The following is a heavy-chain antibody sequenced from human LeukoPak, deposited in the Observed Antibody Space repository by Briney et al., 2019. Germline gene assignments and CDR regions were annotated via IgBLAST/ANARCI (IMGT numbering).Heavy chain of an antibody. J-gene: IGHJ5*02. CDR3: ARDVYYDILTGYYNWFDP. CDR1: GYTFTSYG. D-gene: IGHD3-9*01. CDR2: ISAYNSNT. Sequence: ASVKVSCKASGYTFTSYGISWVRQAPGQGLEWMGWISAYNSNTNYAQKLQGRVTMTTDTSTSTAYMELRSLRSDDTAVYYCARDVYYDILTGYYNWFDPWGQGTLVTVSS. V-gene: IGHV1-18*01.